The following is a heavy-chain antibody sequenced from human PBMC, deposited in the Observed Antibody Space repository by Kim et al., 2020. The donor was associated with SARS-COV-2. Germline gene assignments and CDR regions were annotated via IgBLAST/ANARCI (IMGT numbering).Heavy chain of an antibody. Sequence: GGSLRLSCAASGFTFSSYAMSWVRQAPGKGLEWVSAISGSGGSTYYADSVKGRFTISRDNSKNTLYLQMNSLRAEDTAVYYCAKLGTTRYCSSTSCPIDYWGQGTLVTVSS. J-gene: IGHJ4*02. D-gene: IGHD2-2*01. CDR3: AKLGTTRYCSSTSCPIDY. CDR1: GFTFSSYA. V-gene: IGHV3-23*01. CDR2: ISGSGGST.